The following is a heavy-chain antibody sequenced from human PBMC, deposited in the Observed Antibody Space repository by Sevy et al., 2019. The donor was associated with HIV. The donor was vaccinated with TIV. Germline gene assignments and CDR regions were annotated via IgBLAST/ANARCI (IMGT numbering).Heavy chain of an antibody. D-gene: IGHD3-22*01. CDR2: IYYSGST. Sequence: SETLSLTCDVSGYSISSGYYGGWIRQPPGKGLEWIGSIYYSGSTYYTPSLKRRVTISVDTSKNQFSLRLRSVTAADTAVYYCAGTLRGDFDSSASAFDIWGQGTMVTVS. CDR3: AGTLRGDFDSSASAFDI. CDR1: GYSISSGYY. J-gene: IGHJ3*02. V-gene: IGHV4-38-2*01.